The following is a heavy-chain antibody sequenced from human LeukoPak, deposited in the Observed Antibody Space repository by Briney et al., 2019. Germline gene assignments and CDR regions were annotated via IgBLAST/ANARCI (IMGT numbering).Heavy chain of an antibody. CDR3: ARGPDFATRYAFDI. CDR2: IYSSGNT. CDR1: GSTVSSNY. J-gene: IGHJ3*02. Sequence: GGSLRLSCAASGSTVSSNYMSWVRQAPGKGLEWVSVIYSSGNTHYAESVKGRFTISRDNSKNTLYLQMNSLRAEDTAIYYCARGPDFATRYAFDIWGQGTMVTVSS. V-gene: IGHV3-53*01. D-gene: IGHD1-1*01.